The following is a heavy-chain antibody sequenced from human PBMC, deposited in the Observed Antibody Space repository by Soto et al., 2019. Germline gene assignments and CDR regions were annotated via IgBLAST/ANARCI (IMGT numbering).Heavy chain of an antibody. J-gene: IGHJ3*01. CDR1: GFTFSGYW. CDR3: VTENQSSGCYH. Sequence: EVQLVESGGGLVQPGGFLRLSCAASGFTFSGYWMSWVRQTPGKGLEWVAKINQGGSDIYYVDSVRGRFTISRDNAKSSLYLQVNSLGVEDTAVYYCVTENQSSGCYHWVQGTMVTVSS. V-gene: IGHV3-7*01. D-gene: IGHD3-22*01. CDR2: INQGGSDI.